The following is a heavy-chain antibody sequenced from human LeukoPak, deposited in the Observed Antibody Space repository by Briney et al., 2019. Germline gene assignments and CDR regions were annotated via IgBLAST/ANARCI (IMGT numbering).Heavy chain of an antibody. CDR2: VNPNSGNR. CDR3: ARQYYYDNSAYGGAHYYYYMDV. D-gene: IGHD3-22*01. J-gene: IGHJ6*03. CDR1: GYTFSSYD. V-gene: IGHV1-8*03. Sequence: GASVKVSCKASGYTFSSYDINWVRQATGQGLEWMGWVNPNSGNRGYAQKFQGRVTITRNTSTSTAYMELTSLRSEDTAVYYCARQYYYDNSAYGGAHYYYYMDVWGKGTPVTVSS.